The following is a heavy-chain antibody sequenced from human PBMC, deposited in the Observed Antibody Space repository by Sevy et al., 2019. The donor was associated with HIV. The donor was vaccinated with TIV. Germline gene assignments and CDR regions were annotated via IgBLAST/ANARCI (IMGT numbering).Heavy chain of an antibody. V-gene: IGHV1-2*02. CDR2: INSAGT. D-gene: IGHD1-1*01. Sequence: ASVKVSCKTSGSTFSDDYIHWVRQAPGERLEWMGCINSAGTNYAETFQGRVTMTRDASITTAYMELNSLRSDDTATYYCATSANLDTSWFDPWGQGVVVTVSS. J-gene: IGHJ5*02. CDR3: ATSANLDTSWFDP. CDR1: GSTFSDDY.